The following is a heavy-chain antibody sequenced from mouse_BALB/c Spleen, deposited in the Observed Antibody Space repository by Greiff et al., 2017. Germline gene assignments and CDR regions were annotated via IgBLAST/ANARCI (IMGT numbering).Heavy chain of an antibody. Sequence: EVQLQQSGAELVKPGASVKLSCTASGFNIKDTYMHWVKQRPEQGLEWIGRIDPANGNTKYDPKFQGKATITADTSSNTAYLQLSSLTSEDTAVYYCAYDYDASYYYAMDYWGQGTSVTVSS. J-gene: IGHJ4*01. D-gene: IGHD2-4*01. V-gene: IGHV14-3*02. CDR1: GFNIKDTY. CDR3: AYDYDASYYYAMDY. CDR2: IDPANGNT.